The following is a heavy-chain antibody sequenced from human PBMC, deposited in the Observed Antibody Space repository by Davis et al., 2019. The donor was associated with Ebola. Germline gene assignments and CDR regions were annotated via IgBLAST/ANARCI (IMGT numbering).Heavy chain of an antibody. J-gene: IGHJ1*01. CDR3: ARDRQHSGWYKHFQH. CDR1: GFTFSSYA. D-gene: IGHD6-19*01. Sequence: GGSLRLSCAASGFTFSSYAMSWVRRAPGKGLEWVSSISSSSSYIYYADSVKGRFTISRDNAKNSLYLQMNSLRAEDTAVYYCARDRQHSGWYKHFQHWGQGTLVTVSS. CDR2: ISSSSSYI. V-gene: IGHV3-21*01.